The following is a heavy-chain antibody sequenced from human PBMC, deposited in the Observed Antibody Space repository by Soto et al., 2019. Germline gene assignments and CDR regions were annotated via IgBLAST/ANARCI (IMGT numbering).Heavy chain of an antibody. V-gene: IGHV5-51*01. J-gene: IGHJ6*02. CDR3: ARLGFNYDFLSGYYNVHHYYGIDV. CDR2: IYLDDSGA. CDR1: ADTFTTFW. Sequence: PGESLKISCQASADTFTTFWIGWVRQMPGKGLEWLGIIYLDDSGARYSPSFQGRVTISADKSINSVYLQWSSLKASDTTTYYSARLGFNYDFLSGYYNVHHYYGIDVWGQGTTVTVPS. D-gene: IGHD3-3*01.